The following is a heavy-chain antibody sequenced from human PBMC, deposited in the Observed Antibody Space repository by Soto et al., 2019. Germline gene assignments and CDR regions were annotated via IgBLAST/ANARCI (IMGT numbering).Heavy chain of an antibody. CDR2: SSGSGGST. CDR3: AKDYPPVIWYFENPPNGMNV. CDR1: GFTFSSYA. Sequence: EVQLLESGGGLVQPGGSLRLSCAASGFTFSSYAMSWVRQAPGKGLELVSASSGSGGSTYYADSVKGQFTISRNNAKNQLYLKMNSVRAEYTTVYYCAKDYPPVIWYFENPPNGMNVWGQGNPVNGSS. J-gene: IGHJ6*02. D-gene: IGHD6-13*01. V-gene: IGHV3-23*01.